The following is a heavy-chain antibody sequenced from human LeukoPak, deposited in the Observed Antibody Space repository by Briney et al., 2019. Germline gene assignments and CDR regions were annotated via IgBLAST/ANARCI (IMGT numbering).Heavy chain of an antibody. D-gene: IGHD6-19*01. V-gene: IGHV4-34*01. CDR1: GGSYSGYY. J-gene: IGHJ4*02. CDR2: IIHGGST. Sequence: PSETLSLTCAVYGGSYSGYYWSWIRQPPGKGLEWIGEIIHGGSTNYNPSPKSRVTISVDTSKNQFSLKLSSVTAADTAVYYDARGAAPGLRLPHSSGWYSYFDYWGQGTLVTVSS. CDR3: ARGAAPGLRLPHSSGWYSYFDY.